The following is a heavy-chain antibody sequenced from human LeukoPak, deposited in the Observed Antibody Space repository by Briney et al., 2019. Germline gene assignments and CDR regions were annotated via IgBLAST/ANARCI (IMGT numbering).Heavy chain of an antibody. CDR1: GFTFSSYA. D-gene: IGHD6-13*01. J-gene: IGHJ4*02. CDR3: ARDVGIAASSSFDY. CDR2: ISYDGGNK. V-gene: IGHV3-30*04. Sequence: PGRSLRLSCAASGFTFSSYAMHWVRQAPGKGLEWVAVISYDGGNKYYADSVKGRFTISRDNSKNTLYLQMNSLRAEDTAVYYCARDVGIAASSSFDYWGQGTLVTVSS.